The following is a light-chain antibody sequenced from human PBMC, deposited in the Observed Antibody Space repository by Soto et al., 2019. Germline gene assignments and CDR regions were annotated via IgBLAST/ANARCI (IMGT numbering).Light chain of an antibody. CDR2: EGS. Sequence: LTQRASVKGSPGQSITISCTGTSNDVGSYNLVSWYQHHPGKAPKLMIFEGSKRPPGVSNRFSGSKSGNTASLAISGLQFLNEADFFCGSYAGSNYYIFRTGTKVTVL. V-gene: IGLV2-23*01. J-gene: IGLJ1*01. CDR1: SNDVGSYNL. CDR3: GSYAGSNYYI.